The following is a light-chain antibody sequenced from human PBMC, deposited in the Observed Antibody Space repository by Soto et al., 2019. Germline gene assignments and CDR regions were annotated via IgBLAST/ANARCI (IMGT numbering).Light chain of an antibody. J-gene: IGKJ5*01. CDR1: QGITNH. V-gene: IGKV1-27*01. CDR3: QNYDSAPIT. Sequence: DIQMTQSPSSLSAFVGNRVSISCRASQGITNHLAWYQQKPGKAPKVLIYAASTLQPGVPSRFSGSGSGTDFTLSINSLQPDDFATYYCQNYDSAPITFGQGTRLEIK. CDR2: AAS.